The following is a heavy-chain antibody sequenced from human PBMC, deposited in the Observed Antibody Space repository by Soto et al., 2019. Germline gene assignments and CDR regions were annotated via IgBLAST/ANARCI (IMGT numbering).Heavy chain of an antibody. D-gene: IGHD3-10*01. J-gene: IGHJ4*02. CDR2: ISAYNGNT. CDR3: ARTPSRRYYGSGSYFDY. V-gene: IGHV1-18*01. Sequence: ASVKVSCKASGYTFTSYGISWVRQAPGQGLEWMGWISAYNGNTNYAQKLQGRVTMTTDTSTSTAYMELRSLRSDDTAVYYCARTPSRRYYGSGSYFDYWGQGTLVTVSS. CDR1: GYTFTSYG.